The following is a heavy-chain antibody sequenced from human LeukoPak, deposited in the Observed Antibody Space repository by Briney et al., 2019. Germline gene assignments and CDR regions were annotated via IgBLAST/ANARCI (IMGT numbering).Heavy chain of an antibody. CDR2: ISGDGGST. J-gene: IGHJ4*02. D-gene: IGHD2-15*01. CDR1: GFTFDDYA. Sequence: PGGSLRLFCAASGFTFDDYAMHWVRQAPGKGLEWVSLISGDGGSTYYADSVKGRFTISRDNSKNSLYLQMNSLRTEDTALYYCANLDSNSDYWGQGTLVTVSS. V-gene: IGHV3-43*02. CDR3: ANLDSNSDY.